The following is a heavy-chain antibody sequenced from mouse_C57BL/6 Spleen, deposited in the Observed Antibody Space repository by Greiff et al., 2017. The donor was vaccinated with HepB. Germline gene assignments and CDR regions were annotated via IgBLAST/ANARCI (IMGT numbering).Heavy chain of an antibody. D-gene: IGHD1-1*01. CDR2: ISDGGSYT. Sequence: DVKLVESGGGLVKPGGSLKLSCAASGFTFSSYAMSWVRQTPEKRLEWVATISDGGSYTYYPDNVKGRFTISRDNAKNNLYLQMSHLKSEDTAMYYCARSSYYYGSKDYWGQGTTLTVSS. J-gene: IGHJ2*01. CDR3: ARSSYYYGSKDY. V-gene: IGHV5-4*03. CDR1: GFTFSSYA.